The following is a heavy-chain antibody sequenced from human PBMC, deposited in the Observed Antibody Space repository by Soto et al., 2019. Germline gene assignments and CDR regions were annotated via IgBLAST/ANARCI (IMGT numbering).Heavy chain of an antibody. D-gene: IGHD4-17*01. J-gene: IGHJ4*02. CDR1: GGSIPSGGYY. V-gene: IGHV4-31*03. Sequence: QVQLQESGPGLVKPSQTLSLTCTVSGGSIPSGGYYWSWIRQHPGKGLEWIGYIYYSGSTYYNPCLKCRVTTPVDTSKNQFSLKLSSVTAADTAVYYCARSHDYGDYAGRYFEYRGQGRLVTVSS. CDR2: IYYSGST. CDR3: ARSHDYGDYAGRYFEY.